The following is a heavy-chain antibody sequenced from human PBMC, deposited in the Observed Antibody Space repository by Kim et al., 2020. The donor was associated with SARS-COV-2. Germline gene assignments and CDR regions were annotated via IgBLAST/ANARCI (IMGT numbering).Heavy chain of an antibody. V-gene: IGHV3-30*04. CDR3: ARPRSSGYAWRDAFDI. J-gene: IGHJ3*02. Sequence: GGSLRLSCAASGFTFSSYAMHWVRQAPGKGLEWVAVISYDGSNKYYADSVKGRFTISRDNSKNTLYLQMNSLRAEDTAVYYCARPRSSGYAWRDAFDIWG. CDR1: GFTFSSYA. D-gene: IGHD5-12*01. CDR2: ISYDGSNK.